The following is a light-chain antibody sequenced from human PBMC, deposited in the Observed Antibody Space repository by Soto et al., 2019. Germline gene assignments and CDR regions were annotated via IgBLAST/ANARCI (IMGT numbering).Light chain of an antibody. CDR2: DVS. Sequence: QSALTQPRSVSGSPGQSVTISCTGTSSDVGGYKYVSWYQQHPGKAPKLRIYDVSKRPSGVPDRFSGSKSGNTASLTISGLEAEDEADYYCCSYAGSYTWVFGGGTKVTVL. V-gene: IGLV2-11*01. J-gene: IGLJ3*02. CDR1: SSDVGGYKY. CDR3: CSYAGSYTWV.